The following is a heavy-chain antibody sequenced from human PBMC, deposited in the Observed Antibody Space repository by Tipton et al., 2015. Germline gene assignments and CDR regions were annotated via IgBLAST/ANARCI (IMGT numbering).Heavy chain of an antibody. CDR3: ARLRGYTYGYFDY. CDR1: GGSISSSIYY. CDR2: IYYSGST. Sequence: TLSLTCTVSGGSISSSIYYWGWIRQPPGKGLEWFGTIYYSGSTNYNPSLKSRCTISVDTSKNQFSLNLISVTAADTAVYYCARLRGYTYGYFDYWSQGTLVTVSS. J-gene: IGHJ4*02. V-gene: IGHV4-39*07. D-gene: IGHD5-18*01.